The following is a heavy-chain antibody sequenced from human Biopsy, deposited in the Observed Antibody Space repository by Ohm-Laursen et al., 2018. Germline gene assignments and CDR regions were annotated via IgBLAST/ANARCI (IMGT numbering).Heavy chain of an antibody. CDR2: INHSGRT. D-gene: IGHD3-22*01. J-gene: IGHJ6*02. CDR3: VRGVDYYDPYHYYALDV. CDR1: GESFNGYY. Sequence: ETLSLTCPVYGESFNGYYWSWIRQTPGKGLEWIGEINHSGRTNYNPSLKSRVTISVDTSKNQFSLKVRSVTAADTAVYYCVRGVDYYDPYHYYALDVWGQGTTVTVSS. V-gene: IGHV4-34*01.